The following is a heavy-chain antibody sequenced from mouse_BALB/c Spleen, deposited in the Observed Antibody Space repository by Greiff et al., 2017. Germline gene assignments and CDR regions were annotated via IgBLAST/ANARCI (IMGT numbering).Heavy chain of an antibody. CDR1: GYNFTSYW. D-gene: IGHD4-1*01. CDR2: IYPGSGST. Sequence: QVQLQQPGAELVKPGTSVKLSCKASGYNFTSYWINWVKLRPGQGLEWIGDIYPGSGSTNYNEKFKSKATLTVDTSSSTAYMQLSSLASEDSALYYCARLGKTGSFDYWGQGTTLTVSS. J-gene: IGHJ2*01. CDR3: ARLGKTGSFDY. V-gene: IGHV1-55*01.